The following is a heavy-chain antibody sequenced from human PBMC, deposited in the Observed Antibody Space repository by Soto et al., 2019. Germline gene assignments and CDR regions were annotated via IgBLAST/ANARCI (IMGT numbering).Heavy chain of an antibody. CDR3: AREGDSSSWTNWFDP. J-gene: IGHJ5*02. CDR2: IYYSGST. CDR1: CGSISSYY. D-gene: IGHD6-13*01. Sequence: SETLSLTCTVSCGSISSYYWSWIRQPPGKGLEWIGYIYYSGSTNYNPSLKSRVTISVDTSKNQFSLKLSSVTAGDTAVYYCAREGDSSSWTNWFDPWGQGTLVTVSS. V-gene: IGHV4-59*13.